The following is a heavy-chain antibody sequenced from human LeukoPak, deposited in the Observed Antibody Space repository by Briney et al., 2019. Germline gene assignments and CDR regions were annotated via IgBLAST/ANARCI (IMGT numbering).Heavy chain of an antibody. Sequence: PSETLSLTCSVSGGSISSSTYYWGWIRQPPGKGLEWIGSIYYSGGVNYNPSLKTRVTISADTSKNQLSLKLTSVTAADTALYYCARQGSGGRALDIWGQGTMVTVSS. CDR3: ARQGSGGRALDI. CDR1: GGSISSSTYY. J-gene: IGHJ3*02. CDR2: IYYSGGV. V-gene: IGHV4-39*01.